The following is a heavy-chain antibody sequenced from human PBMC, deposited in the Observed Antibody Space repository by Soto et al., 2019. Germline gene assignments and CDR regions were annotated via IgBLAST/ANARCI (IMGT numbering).Heavy chain of an antibody. J-gene: IGHJ4*02. Sequence: QVQLVQSGAEVKKPGSSVKVSCKASGDTFSFYTINWVRQAPGLGLEWVGRINPILSMSNYAQKFQGRVTMTADKSTNTAYMKLRSLRSEDTAMYYCATRYGSGYRAFDYWGQGALVTVSS. CDR2: INPILSMS. CDR1: GDTFSFYT. V-gene: IGHV1-69*02. D-gene: IGHD3-10*01. CDR3: ATRYGSGYRAFDY.